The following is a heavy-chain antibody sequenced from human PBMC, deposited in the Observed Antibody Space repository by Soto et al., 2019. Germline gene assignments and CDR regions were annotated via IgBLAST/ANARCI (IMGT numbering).Heavy chain of an antibody. D-gene: IGHD1-26*01. CDR3: VRDRDLYRDMVHADL. CDR1: GFTISGCS. V-gene: IGHV3-48*02. J-gene: IGHJ4*01. Sequence: GGSLTLSCEASGFTISGCSMNWVRQAPGKGLEWLAYITIRTGNILYADSVRGRFTISADNAENSVFLQMNSLRDEDTAVYFCVRDRDLYRDMVHADLWGQGTLVTVSS. CDR2: ITIRTGNI.